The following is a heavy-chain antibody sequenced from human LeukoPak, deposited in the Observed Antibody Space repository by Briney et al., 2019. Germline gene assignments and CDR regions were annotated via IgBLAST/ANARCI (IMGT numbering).Heavy chain of an antibody. J-gene: IGHJ4*02. V-gene: IGHV3-43*01. Sequence: LPGGSLRLSCAASGFTFDDYTMHWVRQAPGKGLEWVSLISWDGGSTYYADSVKGRFTISRDNSKNSLYLQMNSLRTEDTALYYCAKDRGGYNSHYFDYWGQGTLVTVSS. D-gene: IGHD5-24*01. CDR3: AKDRGGYNSHYFDY. CDR2: ISWDGGST. CDR1: GFTFDDYT.